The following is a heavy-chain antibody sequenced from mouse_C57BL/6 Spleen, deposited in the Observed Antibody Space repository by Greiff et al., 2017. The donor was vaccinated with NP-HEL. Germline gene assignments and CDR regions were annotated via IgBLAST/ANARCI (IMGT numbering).Heavy chain of an antibody. V-gene: IGHV5-6*01. CDR1: GFTFSSYG. CDR3: ARQGTTYYFDY. D-gene: IGHD2-14*01. CDR2: ISSGGSYT. J-gene: IGHJ2*01. Sequence: EVKLMESGGDLVKPGGSLKLSCAASGFTFSSYGMSWVRQTPDKRLEWVATISSGGSYTYYPDSVKGRFTISRDNAKNTLYLQMSSLKSEDTAMYYCARQGTTYYFDYWGQGTTLTVSS.